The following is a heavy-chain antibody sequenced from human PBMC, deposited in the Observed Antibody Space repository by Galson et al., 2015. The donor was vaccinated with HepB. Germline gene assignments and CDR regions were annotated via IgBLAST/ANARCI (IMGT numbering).Heavy chain of an antibody. CDR2: ISFDVTKK. CDR3: VREVDDGGAFDI. V-gene: IGHV3-30*04. J-gene: IGHJ3*02. Sequence: SLRLSCAASGFIFNSYAMHWVRQAPGKGLEWVATISFDVTKKLYADSVKGRFIISRDSSKNMLYLQMNSLRVEDTAIYYCVREVDDGGAFDIWGQGTLISVSS. D-gene: IGHD3-16*01. CDR1: GFIFNSYA.